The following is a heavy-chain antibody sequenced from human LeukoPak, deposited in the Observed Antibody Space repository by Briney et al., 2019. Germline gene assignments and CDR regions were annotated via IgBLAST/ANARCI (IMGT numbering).Heavy chain of an antibody. CDR3: ARDHSSSWLMYGMDV. Sequence: PSETLSLTCTVSGGSISSYYWSWIRQPPGKGLEWIGYIYYSGSTNYNPSLKSRVTISVDTSKNQFSLKLSSVTAADTAVYYCARDHSSSWLMYGMDVWGKGTTVTVSS. CDR2: IYYSGST. D-gene: IGHD6-13*01. V-gene: IGHV4-59*01. J-gene: IGHJ6*04. CDR1: GGSISSYY.